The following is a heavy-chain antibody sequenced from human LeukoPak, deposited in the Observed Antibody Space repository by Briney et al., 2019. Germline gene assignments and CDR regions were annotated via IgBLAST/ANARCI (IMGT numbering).Heavy chain of an antibody. CDR2: IYSGGST. J-gene: IGHJ4*02. D-gene: IGHD2-2*01. CDR3: AWTVGAQLGIDY. Sequence: PWGCLRLSCAAPWFTVSSNYMSWVRQAPGKGLEWVSVIYSGGSTYYADSVKGRFTISRDNSKSTLYLQMNSLRAEDTAVYYCAWTVGAQLGIDYGGQGTLVTVSS. CDR1: WFTVSSNY. V-gene: IGHV3-53*01.